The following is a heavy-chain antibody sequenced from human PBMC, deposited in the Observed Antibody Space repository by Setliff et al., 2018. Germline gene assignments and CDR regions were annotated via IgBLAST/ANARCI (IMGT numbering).Heavy chain of an antibody. CDR3: ARGGGRIRQLGATGVHTFDT. V-gene: IGHV4-4*08. Sequence: PSETLSLTCSVSGGSISSYYWSWIRQPPGKGLEWIGYIYTRGSTNYNPSLRSRVTISVDTAKKQFSLKLNSVTAADTAIYYCARGGGRIRQLGATGVHTFDTWGQGTMVTVSS. CDR2: IYTRGST. CDR1: GGSISSYY. J-gene: IGHJ3*02. D-gene: IGHD1-1*01.